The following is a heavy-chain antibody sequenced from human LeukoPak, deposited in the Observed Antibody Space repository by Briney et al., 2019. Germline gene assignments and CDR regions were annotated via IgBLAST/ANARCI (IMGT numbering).Heavy chain of an antibody. CDR3: AKDHSSLSWFGESYFDY. CDR2: ISGSGGST. CDR1: GFTFSSYA. Sequence: PGGSLRLSCAASGFTFSSYAMCWVRQAPGKGLEWVSAISGSGGSTYYADSVKGRFTISRDNSKNTLYLQMNSLRAEDTAVYYCAKDHSSLSWFGESYFDYWGQGTLVTVSS. J-gene: IGHJ4*02. D-gene: IGHD3-10*01. V-gene: IGHV3-23*01.